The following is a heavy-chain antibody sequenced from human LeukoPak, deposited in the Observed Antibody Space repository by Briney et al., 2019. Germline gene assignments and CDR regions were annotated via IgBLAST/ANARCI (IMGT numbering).Heavy chain of an antibody. CDR2: ISSSGTTI. V-gene: IGHV3-48*03. J-gene: IGHJ4*02. Sequence: GGSLRLSCAASGFTFSSYEMNWVRQAPGKGLEWVSYISSSGTTIYYADSVKGRFTISRDNAKNSPFLQVNSLRAEDTAVYYCARSSGTYHFDYWGQGTLVTVSS. CDR1: GFTFSSYE. CDR3: ARSSGTYHFDY. D-gene: IGHD1-26*01.